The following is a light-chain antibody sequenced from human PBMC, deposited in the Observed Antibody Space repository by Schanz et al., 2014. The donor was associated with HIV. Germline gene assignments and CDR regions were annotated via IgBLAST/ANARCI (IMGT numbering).Light chain of an antibody. Sequence: QSVLTQPPSVSGAPGQRVTISCTGSSSNIGSVYDVHWYQQLPGTAPKHLIFANSDRPSGVPDRFSGSGSATSASLAISGLQSEDEAVYYCATWDDSLNGWVFGGGTKLTVL. J-gene: IGLJ3*02. CDR2: ANS. CDR1: SSNIGSVYD. V-gene: IGLV1-40*01. CDR3: ATWDDSLNGWV.